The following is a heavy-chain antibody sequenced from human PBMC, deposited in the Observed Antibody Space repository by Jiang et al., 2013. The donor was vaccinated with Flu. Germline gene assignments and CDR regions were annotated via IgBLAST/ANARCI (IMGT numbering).Heavy chain of an antibody. CDR2: VYFTGVT. CDR3: ASGAXGTLGYFHH. J-gene: IGHJ1*01. D-gene: IGHD6-13*01. CDR1: DDSITSYY. V-gene: IGHV4-59*08. Sequence: ALLKPSETLSLTCTVSDDSITSYYWSWIRQSPGKGLEWIGFVYFTGVTNYNPSLKSRVTISVDTSKNQFSLRLNSVTAADTAVYYCASGAXGTLGYFHHVGPGLPGHRLL.